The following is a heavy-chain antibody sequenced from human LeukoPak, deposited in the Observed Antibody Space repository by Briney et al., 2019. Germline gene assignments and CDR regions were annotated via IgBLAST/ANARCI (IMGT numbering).Heavy chain of an antibody. CDR1: GYSFTSYW. CDR3: ARHSYGYGGGLADS. Sequence: GESLKISCKGSGYSFTSYWIGWVRQMPGKGLEWLGIIYPGDSYTSYSPSSQGHVTISVDKSTSTAHLQWSSLKASDTAMYYCARHSYGYGGGLADSWGQGTLITVSS. V-gene: IGHV5-51*01. J-gene: IGHJ4*02. D-gene: IGHD5-18*01. CDR2: IYPGDSYT.